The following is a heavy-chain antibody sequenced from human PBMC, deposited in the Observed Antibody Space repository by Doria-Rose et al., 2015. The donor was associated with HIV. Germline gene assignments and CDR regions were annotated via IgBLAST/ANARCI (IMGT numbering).Heavy chain of an antibody. V-gene: IGHV4-34*01. CDR3: ARGPSDFGDYVAFQH. J-gene: IGHJ1*01. D-gene: IGHD4-17*01. CDR1: GGSFSRYY. CDR2: INHGGST. Sequence: QVQLQESGAGLLKPSETLSLTCAVYGGSFSRYYWTWIRQSPGKGLEWIGEINHGGSTNYNPSLKSRVTISLDMSKNQFSLKVTSVTAADTAVYYCARGPSDFGDYVAFQHWGQGTLVIVSS.